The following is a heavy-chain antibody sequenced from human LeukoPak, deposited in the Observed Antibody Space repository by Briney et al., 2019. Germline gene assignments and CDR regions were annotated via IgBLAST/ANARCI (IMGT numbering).Heavy chain of an antibody. CDR2: IYYSGST. J-gene: IGHJ4*02. CDR1: GGSISSYY. CDR3: ARATYYYGSGSYNFDY. V-gene: IGHV4-59*08. D-gene: IGHD3-10*01. Sequence: PSETLSLTCTVSGGSISSYYWSWIRQPPGKGLEWIGYIYYSGSTNYNPSLKSRVTISVDTSKNQFSLKLSSVTAADTAVYYCARATYYYGSGSYNFDYWGQGTLVTVSS.